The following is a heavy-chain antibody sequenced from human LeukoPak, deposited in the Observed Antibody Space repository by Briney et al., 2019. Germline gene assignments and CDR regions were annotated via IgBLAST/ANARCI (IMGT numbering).Heavy chain of an antibody. CDR3: ARDLASGAPDYFDS. CDR2: MSSDGSIK. CDR1: GFTFISYD. Sequence: GGSLRLSCAASGFTFISYDIHWVRQAPGKGLQWVAVMSSDGSIKIYTDSVKGRFTISRDNSKNTLYLEMNILRVDDTAVYYCARDLASGAPDYFDSWGQGTLVTVSS. V-gene: IGHV3-30-3*01. D-gene: IGHD1-26*01. J-gene: IGHJ4*02.